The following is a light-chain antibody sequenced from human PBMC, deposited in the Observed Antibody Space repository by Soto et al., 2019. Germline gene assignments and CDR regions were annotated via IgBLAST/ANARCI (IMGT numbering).Light chain of an antibody. CDR3: CSYAGSSTFV. J-gene: IGLJ2*01. V-gene: IGLV2-23*03. CDR2: EGS. CDR1: SSDVGNYNL. Sequence: QSALTQPASVSGSPGQSITISCTGTSSDVGNYNLVSWYQQHTGKAPKLMIYEGSKRPSGVSNRFSGSKSGNTASLTISGLQAEDEADYYCCSYAGSSTFVFGGGTKLTVL.